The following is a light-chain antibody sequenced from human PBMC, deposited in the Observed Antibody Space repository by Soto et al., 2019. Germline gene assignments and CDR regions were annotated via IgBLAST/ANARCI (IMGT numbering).Light chain of an antibody. CDR3: QQSYSTPRT. CDR2: AAS. V-gene: IGKV1-39*01. CDR1: QSISSY. J-gene: IGKJ1*01. Sequence: DIKMTQSPSSLCASVGDRVTITCRASQSISSYLNWYQQKPGKAPKLLIYAASSLQSGVPSRFSGSGSGTDFTLTISSLQPEDFATYYCQQSYSTPRTFGQGTKV.